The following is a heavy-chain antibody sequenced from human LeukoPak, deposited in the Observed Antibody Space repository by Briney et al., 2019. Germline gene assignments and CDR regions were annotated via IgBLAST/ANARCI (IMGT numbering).Heavy chain of an antibody. Sequence: SETLSLTCTVSGGSISSGDYYWSWIRQPPGKGLEWIGYIYYSGSTYYNPSLKSRVTISVDTSKNQFSLKLSSVTAADTAVYYCARGSSYSVAFGYWGQGTLVTV. CDR3: ARGSSYSVAFGY. J-gene: IGHJ4*02. CDR1: GGSISSGDYY. CDR2: IYYSGST. V-gene: IGHV4-30-4*01. D-gene: IGHD4-23*01.